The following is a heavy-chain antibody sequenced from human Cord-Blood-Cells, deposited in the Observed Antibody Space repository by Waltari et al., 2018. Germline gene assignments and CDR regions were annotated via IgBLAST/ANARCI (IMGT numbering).Heavy chain of an antibody. CDR3: ARGREGSGYWFDP. CDR2: SIPIFGTA. J-gene: IGHJ5*02. D-gene: IGHD7-27*01. V-gene: IGHV1-69*01. CDR1: GGTFSSYA. Sequence: QVQLVQSGAEVKKPGSSVKVSCKASGGTFSSYAISWVRQVPGHGLEWMGGSIPIFGTANNAQKCQGRVTITPDEATSTAYMELSSLRSEDTAVYYCARGREGSGYWFDPWGQGTLVTVSS.